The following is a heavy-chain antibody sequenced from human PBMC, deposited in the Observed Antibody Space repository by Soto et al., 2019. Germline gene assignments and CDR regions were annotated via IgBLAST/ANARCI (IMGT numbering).Heavy chain of an antibody. J-gene: IGHJ6*02. CDR2: ISWNSGSI. CDR3: ANGGYDILTGYYYYGMDV. D-gene: IGHD3-9*01. V-gene: IGHV3-9*01. Sequence: GGSLRLSCAASGFTFDDYAMHWVRQAPGKGLEWVSGISWNSGSIGYADSVKGRFTISRDNAKNSLYLQMNSLRAEDTALYYCANGGYDILTGYYYYGMDVWGQGTTVTVSS. CDR1: GFTFDDYA.